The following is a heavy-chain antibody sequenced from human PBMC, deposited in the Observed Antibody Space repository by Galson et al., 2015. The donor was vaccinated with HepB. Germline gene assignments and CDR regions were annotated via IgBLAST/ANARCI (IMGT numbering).Heavy chain of an antibody. Sequence: SLRLSCAASGFTVSSNYMSWVRQAPGKGLEWVSVIYSGGSTYYADSVKGRFTISRDNSKNTLYLQMNSLRAEDTAVYYCARAHPDYDFWSAPDYYYMDVWGKGTTVTVSS. J-gene: IGHJ6*03. CDR1: GFTVSSNY. V-gene: IGHV3-66*01. CDR2: IYSGGST. D-gene: IGHD3-3*01. CDR3: ARAHPDYDFWSAPDYYYMDV.